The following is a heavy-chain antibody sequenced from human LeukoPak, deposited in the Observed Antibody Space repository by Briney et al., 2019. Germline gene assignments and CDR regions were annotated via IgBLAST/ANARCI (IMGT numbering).Heavy chain of an antibody. D-gene: IGHD3-22*01. CDR2: INPSGGST. Sequence: ASVKVSCKASGYTFTSYYMHWVRQAPGQGLEWMGIINPSGGSTSYAQKFQGRVTMTRDTSTSTVYMELSSLRSEDTAVYYCARGRRDYYDSSDFDYWGQGTLVTVSS. CDR3: ARGRRDYYDSSDFDY. V-gene: IGHV1-46*01. J-gene: IGHJ4*02. CDR1: GYTFTSYY.